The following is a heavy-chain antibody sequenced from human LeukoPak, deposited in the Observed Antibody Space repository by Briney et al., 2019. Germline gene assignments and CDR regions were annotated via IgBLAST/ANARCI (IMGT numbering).Heavy chain of an antibody. CDR2: ISGSGGSI. V-gene: IGHV3-23*01. J-gene: IGHJ4*02. CDR3: AKVEGASKASVY. Sequence: GGSLRLSCAASGFTFSSYAMSWVRQAPGKGLEWVSAISGSGGSIYYADSVKGRFTISRDNSKNTLYLQMYSLRAEDTAVYYCAKVEGASKASVYWGQGALVTVSS. D-gene: IGHD1-1*01. CDR1: GFTFSSYA.